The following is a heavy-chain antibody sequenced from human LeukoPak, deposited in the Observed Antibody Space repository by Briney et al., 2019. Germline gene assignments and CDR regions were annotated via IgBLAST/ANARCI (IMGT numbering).Heavy chain of an antibody. J-gene: IGHJ4*02. Sequence: NTSETLSLTCTVSGGSISSSSYYWGWICQPPGKGLEWIGSIYYSGSTYYNPSLKSRVTMSVDTSKNQFSLRVSSVTAADTAVYYCAREGGGTYYPHYYFDYWGQGTLVTVSS. CDR3: AREGGGTYYPHYYFDY. V-gene: IGHV4-39*07. D-gene: IGHD2-15*01. CDR2: IYYSGST. CDR1: GGSISSSSYY.